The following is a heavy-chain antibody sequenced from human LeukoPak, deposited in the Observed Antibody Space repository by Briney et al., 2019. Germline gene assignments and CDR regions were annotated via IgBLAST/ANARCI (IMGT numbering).Heavy chain of an antibody. V-gene: IGHV3-30*02. CDR3: VKDTIFTVDPFDY. J-gene: IGHJ4*02. Sequence: GGSLTLSCKVSGMTFDRHAMHWVRKSPAKGLGGLTFIKYDGTRTDYEDSVKGRFTVSRDNSKNTLYLQMSNLRDEDTAVYYCVKDTIFTVDPFDYWGQGTLVTVSS. CDR1: GMTFDRHA. D-gene: IGHD3-3*02. CDR2: IKYDGTRT.